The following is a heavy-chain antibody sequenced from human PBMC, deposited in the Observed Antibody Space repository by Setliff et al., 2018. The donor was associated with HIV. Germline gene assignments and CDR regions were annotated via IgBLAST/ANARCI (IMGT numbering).Heavy chain of an antibody. CDR2: INPNSGGT. V-gene: IGHV1-2*02. J-gene: IGHJ6*02. CDR1: GYTFTGYY. D-gene: IGHD3-9*01. CDR3: ARDWRLRYFDWLYSGMDV. Sequence: ASVKVSCKASGYTFTGYYMHWVRQAPGQGLEWMGWINPNSGGTTYAQKFQGRVTMTRDTSISTAYMEVSRLRSDDTAVYYCARDWRLRYFDWLYSGMDVWGQGTTVTVSS.